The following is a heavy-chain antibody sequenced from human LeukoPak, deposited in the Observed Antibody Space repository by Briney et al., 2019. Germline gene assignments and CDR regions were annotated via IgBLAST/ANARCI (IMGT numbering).Heavy chain of an antibody. V-gene: IGHV3-30-3*01. D-gene: IGHD6-25*01. CDR2: IIYDGSNE. J-gene: IGHJ4*02. Sequence: GGSLRLSCAASGFIFSNYAIHWVRQAPGKGLEWLAVIIYDGSNEYYADSVEGRFTISRDNSKNTVYLQMNSLRPEDTAVYYCARMNRGSGDYWGQGTLVTVSS. CDR3: ARMNRGSGDY. CDR1: GFIFSNYA.